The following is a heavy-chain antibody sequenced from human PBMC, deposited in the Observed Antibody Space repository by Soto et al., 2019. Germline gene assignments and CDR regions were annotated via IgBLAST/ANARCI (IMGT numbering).Heavy chain of an antibody. J-gene: IGHJ4*02. Sequence: QIHLVQSGAEVKKPGASVKVSCKASGYTFTSFGISWVRQAPGQGLEWMGWISGYSANTHYAHKVQGRVSMTTDTSTNTAYMELRSLRSDDTAAYYCARGTGDLAYWGQGTLVTVSS. CDR2: ISGYSANT. CDR3: ARGTGDLAY. CDR1: GYTFTSFG. D-gene: IGHD7-27*01. V-gene: IGHV1-18*04.